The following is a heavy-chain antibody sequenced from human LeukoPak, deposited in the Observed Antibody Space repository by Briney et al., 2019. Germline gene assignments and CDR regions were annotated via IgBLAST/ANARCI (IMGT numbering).Heavy chain of an antibody. J-gene: IGHJ4*02. V-gene: IGHV3-48*03. CDR2: VVSSGRTT. CDR1: GFDFHTFE. CDR3: ARADCSSASCFAVFDH. Sequence: GGSLRLSCAASGFDFHTFEVNWVRQAPGKGLEWGSRVVSSGRTTYYADSVKGRFTISRDNANNSLYLQMNSLGAEDTAVYYCARADCSSASCFAVFDHWGQGALVTVSS. D-gene: IGHD2-2*01.